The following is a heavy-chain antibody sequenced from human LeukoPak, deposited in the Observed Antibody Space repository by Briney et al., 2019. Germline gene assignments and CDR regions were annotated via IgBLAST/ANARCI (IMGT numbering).Heavy chain of an antibody. V-gene: IGHV4-39*07. D-gene: IGHD3-9*01. CDR1: GGSISSSSYY. J-gene: IGHJ4*02. Sequence: SETLSLTCTVSGGSISSSSYYWGWIRQPPGKGLEWIGSIYYSGSTNYNPSLKSRVTISVDTSKNQFSLKLSSVTAADTAVYYCARVTEDILTGYLTYFDYWGQGTLVTVSS. CDR3: ARVTEDILTGYLTYFDY. CDR2: IYYSGST.